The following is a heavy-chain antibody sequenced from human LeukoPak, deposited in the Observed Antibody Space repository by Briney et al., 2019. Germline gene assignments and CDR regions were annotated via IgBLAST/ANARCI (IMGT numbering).Heavy chain of an antibody. D-gene: IGHD1-14*01. J-gene: IGHJ6*03. CDR3: AREIRPGNYYYYMDV. Sequence: PSETLSLTGTVSGGSISISSHYWVWIRQPPGKGLEWIGSIYYSGSTYYNPSLKSRVTISVDMSRNQFSLKLTSVTAADTAVYYCAREIRPGNYYYYMDVWGKGTTVTISS. CDR2: IYYSGST. CDR1: GGSISISSHY. V-gene: IGHV4-39*02.